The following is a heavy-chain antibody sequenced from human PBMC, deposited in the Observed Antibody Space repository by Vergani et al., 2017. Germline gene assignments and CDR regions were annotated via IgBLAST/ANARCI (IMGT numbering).Heavy chain of an antibody. CDR2: IIPIFGTA. CDR3: ASRDMTILGVVIIRGYYYYGMAV. CDR1: GGTFSSYA. V-gene: IGHV1-69*01. Sequence: QVQLVQSGAEVKKPGSSVKVSCKASGGTFSSYAISWVRQAPGQGLEWMGGIIPIFGTANYAQKFQGRVTITADQSTSTAYMELSSLRSEDTAVYYCASRDMTILGVVIIRGYYYYGMAVWGQGTTVTVSS. J-gene: IGHJ6*02. D-gene: IGHD3-3*01.